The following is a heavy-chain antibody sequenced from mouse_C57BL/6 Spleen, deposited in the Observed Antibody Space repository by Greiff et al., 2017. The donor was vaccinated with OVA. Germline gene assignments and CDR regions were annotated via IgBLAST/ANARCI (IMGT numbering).Heavy chain of an antibody. D-gene: IGHD3-2*02. CDR2: INPSNGGT. CDR3: ALTAQATDYAMDY. V-gene: IGHV1-53*01. J-gene: IGHJ4*01. Sequence: VQLQQPGTELVKPRASVKLSCKASGYTFTSYWMHWVKQRPGQGLEWIGNINPSNGGTNYNEKFKSKATLTVDKSSSTAYMQLSSLTSEDSAVYYCALTAQATDYAMDYWGQGTSVTVSS. CDR1: GYTFTSYW.